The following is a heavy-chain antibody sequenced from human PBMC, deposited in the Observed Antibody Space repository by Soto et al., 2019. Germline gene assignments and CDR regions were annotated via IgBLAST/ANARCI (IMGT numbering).Heavy chain of an antibody. D-gene: IGHD6-19*01. J-gene: IGHJ4*02. CDR2: IWYDGSNK. V-gene: IGHV3-33*01. CDR3: ARDGAVASPY. Sequence: RGSLTLSCAASCFTFISYGMHCVLQASGKGLEWVAVIWYDGSNKYYADSVKGRFTISRDNSKNTLYLQMNSLGAEDTAVYYCARDGAVASPYWGQGTLVTVSS. CDR1: CFTFISYG.